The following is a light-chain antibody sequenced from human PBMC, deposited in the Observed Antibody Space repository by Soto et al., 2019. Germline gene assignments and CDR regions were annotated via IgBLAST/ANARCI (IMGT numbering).Light chain of an antibody. CDR1: SSDVGGYNY. Sequence: QAVVTQPPSASGSPGQSVTISCTGTSSDVGGYNYVSWYQHHPGKVPKLMIYEVSKRPSGVPDRFSGSKSGNTASLTVSGLQAEDEADYYCSSYADSNNLVFGGGTKLTVL. CDR3: SSYADSNNLV. CDR2: EVS. J-gene: IGLJ2*01. V-gene: IGLV2-8*01.